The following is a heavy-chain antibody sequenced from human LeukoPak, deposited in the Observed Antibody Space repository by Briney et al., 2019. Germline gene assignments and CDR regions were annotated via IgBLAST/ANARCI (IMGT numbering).Heavy chain of an antibody. D-gene: IGHD5-18*01. J-gene: IGHJ4*02. Sequence: GGSLRLSCAVSGFSYSSYAMSWVRQAPGKGLEGVSTISGSGGTYYVDSVKGRFTISRDNSKNTLYLQMNSLRAEDTAVYYCAKEGGYNYGYLDSWGQGALVTVSS. CDR2: ISGSGGT. V-gene: IGHV3-23*01. CDR3: AKEGGYNYGYLDS. CDR1: GFSYSSYA.